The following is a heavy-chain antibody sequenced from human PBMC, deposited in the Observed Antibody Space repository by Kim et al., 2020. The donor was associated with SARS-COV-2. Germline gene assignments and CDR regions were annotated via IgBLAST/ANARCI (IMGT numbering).Heavy chain of an antibody. Sequence: ASVKVSCKASGYTFTGYYMHWVRQAPGQGLEWMGRINPNSGGTNYAQKFQGRVTMTRDTSISTAYMELSRLRSDDTAVYYCARGGYYDSSSYGMDVWGQGTTVTVSS. CDR1: GYTFTGYY. D-gene: IGHD3-22*01. J-gene: IGHJ6*02. V-gene: IGHV1-2*06. CDR3: ARGGYYDSSSYGMDV. CDR2: INPNSGGT.